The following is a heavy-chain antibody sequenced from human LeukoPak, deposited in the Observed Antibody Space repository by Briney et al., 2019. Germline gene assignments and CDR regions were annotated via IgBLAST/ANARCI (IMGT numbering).Heavy chain of an antibody. V-gene: IGHV3-30-3*01. Sequence: AGGSLRLSCAASGFTFSNYNMNWIRQAPGKGREWVAVISYDGSSKYYADSVKGRFTISRDNSKNTLYLQMNSLRAEDTAVYYCAREWDQGYYDSSGYWLSYGMDVWGQGTTVTVSS. CDR3: AREWDQGYYDSSGYWLSYGMDV. J-gene: IGHJ6*02. CDR2: ISYDGSSK. CDR1: GFTFSNYN. D-gene: IGHD3-22*01.